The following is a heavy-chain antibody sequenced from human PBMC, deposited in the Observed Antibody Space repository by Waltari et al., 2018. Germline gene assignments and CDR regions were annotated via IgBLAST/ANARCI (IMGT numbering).Heavy chain of an antibody. V-gene: IGHV1-24*01. CDR2: FDPEDGET. J-gene: IGHJ4*02. CDR1: GYTLTELS. D-gene: IGHD3-3*01. Sequence: QVQLVQSGAEVKKPGASVKVSCKVSGYTLTELSMHWVRRAPGKGLGGMGGFDPEDGETIYAQKFQGRVTMTEDTSTDTAYMELSSLRSEDTAVYYCATADTKLKDYDFWSGYFSFDYWGQGTLVTVSS. CDR3: ATADTKLKDYDFWSGYFSFDY.